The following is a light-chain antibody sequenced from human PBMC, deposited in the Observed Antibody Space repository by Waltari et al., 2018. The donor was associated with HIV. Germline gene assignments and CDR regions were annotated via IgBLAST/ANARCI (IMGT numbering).Light chain of an antibody. J-gene: IGKJ4*01. V-gene: IGKV3-20*01. CDR3: QQYGGSPLT. Sequence: EMVLTQSPGTLSLSPGERATITCRASQTIDRSFLAWYQQKPGQAPRLLVSGASGRVTGVSDRFSGSGSGTDFTLTISRLEPEDFAVYYCQQYGGSPLTFGGGTKVEI. CDR2: GAS. CDR1: QTIDRSF.